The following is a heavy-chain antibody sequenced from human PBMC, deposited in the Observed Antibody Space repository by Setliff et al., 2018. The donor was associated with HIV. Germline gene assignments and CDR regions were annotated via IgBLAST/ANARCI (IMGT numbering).Heavy chain of an antibody. V-gene: IGHV4-39*07. CDR1: GAAVTSSAFY. D-gene: IGHD3-10*01. Sequence: SETLSLTCKVSGAAVTSSAFYWAWIRQPPGKGLEWIGSVYHSGTSYYKASLKNRVTMSVDSSKSQFSLRLSSVTAADTAVYYCARDLSPYGSGDPYYYYGMDVWGQGTTVTVSS. CDR2: VYHSGTS. CDR3: ARDLSPYGSGDPYYYYGMDV. J-gene: IGHJ6*02.